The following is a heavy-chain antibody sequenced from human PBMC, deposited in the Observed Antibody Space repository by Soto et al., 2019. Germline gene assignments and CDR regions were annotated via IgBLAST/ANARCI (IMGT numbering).Heavy chain of an antibody. V-gene: IGHV3-33*01. CDR2: IWYDGSNK. CDR1: GFTFSSYG. CDR3: ARDGNFWSGYPYYFDH. Sequence: QVQLVESGGGVVQPGRSLRLSCAASGFTFSSYGMHWVRQAPGKGLEWVAVIWYDGSNKYYADSVKGRFTISRDNSKNTLYLQMNSLRAEDTAVYYCARDGNFWSGYPYYFDHWGQGTLVTVSS. J-gene: IGHJ4*02. D-gene: IGHD3-3*01.